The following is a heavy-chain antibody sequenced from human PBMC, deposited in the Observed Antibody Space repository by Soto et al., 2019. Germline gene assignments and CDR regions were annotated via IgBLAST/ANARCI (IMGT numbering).Heavy chain of an antibody. CDR1: GGTFSSYA. D-gene: IGHD3-22*01. CDR2: IIPIFGTA. Sequence: GASVKVSCKASGGTFSSYAISWVRQAPGQGLEWMGGIIPIFGTANYAQKFQGRVTITADESTSTAYMELSSLRSEDTAVYYCARESYYDSTRKWFDHWGQGTLVTVSP. J-gene: IGHJ5*02. V-gene: IGHV1-69*13. CDR3: ARESYYDSTRKWFDH.